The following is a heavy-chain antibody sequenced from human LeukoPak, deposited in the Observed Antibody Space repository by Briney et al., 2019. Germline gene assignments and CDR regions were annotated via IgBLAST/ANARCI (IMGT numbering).Heavy chain of an antibody. CDR2: ISTSNSYI. CDR1: GFTFSSYS. CDR3: ARDRPRYCGRTSCPVDY. D-gene: IGHD2-2*01. V-gene: IGHV3-21*01. J-gene: IGHJ4*02. Sequence: PGGSLRLSCAASGFTFSSYSMNWVRLAPGKGLEWVSSISTSNSYIYYADSVKGRFTISRDNAQSSLYLQMNSLTAEDTAVYYCARDRPRYCGRTSCPVDYWGQGILVTVSS.